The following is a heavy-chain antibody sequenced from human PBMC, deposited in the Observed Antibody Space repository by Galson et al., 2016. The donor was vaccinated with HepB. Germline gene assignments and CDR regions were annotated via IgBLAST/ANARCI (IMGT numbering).Heavy chain of an antibody. J-gene: IGHJ4*02. Sequence: SVKVSCKASGYTFTGYYMHWVRQAPGQGLEWMGWINPNSGGTNYAQKFQGRVTMTRDTSISTAYMELTSLRSEDTAVYYCAIPGLSTGWSYFDLWGQGSLVTVS. CDR2: INPNSGGT. CDR3: AIPGLSTGWSYFDL. D-gene: IGHD6-19*01. V-gene: IGHV1-2*02. CDR1: GYTFTGYY.